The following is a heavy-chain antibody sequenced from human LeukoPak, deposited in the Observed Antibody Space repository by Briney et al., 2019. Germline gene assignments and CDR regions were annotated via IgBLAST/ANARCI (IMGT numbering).Heavy chain of an antibody. CDR2: TRYDGSNG. CDR3: AKDRTTVTTGSHCDY. CDR1: GLTFSTYG. J-gene: IGHJ4*02. V-gene: IGHV3-30*02. D-gene: IGHD4-17*01. Sequence: GGSLRLSCAASGLTFSTYGMHWVRQAPGKGLEWVAFTRYDGSNGYYTDSVKGRFTISRDNSKNTLYLQMNSLRAEDTAVYYCAKDRTTVTTGSHCDYWGQGTLVTVSS.